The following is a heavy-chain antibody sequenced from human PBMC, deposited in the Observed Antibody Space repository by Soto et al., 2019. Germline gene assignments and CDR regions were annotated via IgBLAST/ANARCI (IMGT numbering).Heavy chain of an antibody. CDR2: ISGSGGST. J-gene: IGHJ4*02. CDR3: PNSARDGSGANGD. D-gene: IGHD6-25*01. Sequence: GGSLRLPCAASGFTLSSYAMSWVRQAPGKGLEWVSAISGSGGSTYYADSVKGRFTISRDNSKNTLYLQMNSLRAEDTAVYYCPNSARDGSGANGDWGQGTLVTVCS. V-gene: IGHV3-23*01. CDR1: GFTLSSYA.